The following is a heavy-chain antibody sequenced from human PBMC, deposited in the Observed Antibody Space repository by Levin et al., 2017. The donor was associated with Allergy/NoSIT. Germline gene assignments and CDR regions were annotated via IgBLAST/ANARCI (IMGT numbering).Heavy chain of an antibody. CDR2: IGWDDDK. Sequence: QTLSLPCTFSGFSLSTSGMCVSWIRQPPGKALEWLALIGWDDDKYYSTSLKTRLTIYKDTSKNQVVLIMTNMDPGDAATYYCARKPGRAGGGDAFDIWGQGTMVTVSS. V-gene: IGHV2-70*01. D-gene: IGHD6-13*01. CDR3: ARKPGRAGGGDAFDI. CDR1: GFSLSTSGMC. J-gene: IGHJ3*02.